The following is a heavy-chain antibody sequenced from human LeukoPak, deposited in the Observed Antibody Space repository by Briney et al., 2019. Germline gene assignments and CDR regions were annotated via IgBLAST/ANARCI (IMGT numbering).Heavy chain of an antibody. CDR3: AKLLRSGYYYFGC. V-gene: IGHV3-23*01. D-gene: IGHD3-3*01. Sequence: VGSLRLSCAPSGFTSSSYAMSWVRQAPGTGLEWVSAISGSGGSTYYADSVKGRFTISRDNSKNTLNLQMNSLRAEDTAVYYCAKLLRSGYYYFGCWGQGTLVTVCS. J-gene: IGHJ4*02. CDR2: ISGSGGST. CDR1: GFTSSSYA.